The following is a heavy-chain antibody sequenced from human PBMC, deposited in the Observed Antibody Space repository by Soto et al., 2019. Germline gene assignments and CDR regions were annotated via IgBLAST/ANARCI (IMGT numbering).Heavy chain of an antibody. CDR3: VKLAPYCSGNRCYSVYSYTMDV. D-gene: IGHD2-15*01. CDR2: ISGSDDSA. Sequence: GGSLRLSCAASGFRFSSYAMSWVRQAPGKGLEWVSRISGSDDSAYYADSVKGRFTISRDNSKNTLFLQMNSLRAEDTAVYYCVKLAPYCSGNRCYSVYSYTMDVWGQGTTVTVSS. CDR1: GFRFSSYA. V-gene: IGHV3-23*01. J-gene: IGHJ6*02.